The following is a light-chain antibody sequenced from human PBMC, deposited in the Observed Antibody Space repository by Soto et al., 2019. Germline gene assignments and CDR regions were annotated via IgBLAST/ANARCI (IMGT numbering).Light chain of an antibody. CDR3: QQFNNYPWT. CDR2: KAS. J-gene: IGKJ1*01. Sequence: DIQMTQSPSTLSASVGDRVTITCRASQSISSWLAWYQHKPGKAPKLLIYKASSLESGVPSRFSGSGSGTEFTLTISSLQPGDFATYYCQQFNNYPWTFGQGTRVEIK. V-gene: IGKV1-5*03. CDR1: QSISSW.